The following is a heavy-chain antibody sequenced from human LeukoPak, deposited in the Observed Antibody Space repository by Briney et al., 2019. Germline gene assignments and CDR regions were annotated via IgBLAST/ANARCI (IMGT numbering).Heavy chain of an antibody. J-gene: IGHJ4*02. D-gene: IGHD3-16*01. V-gene: IGHV4-31*03. CDR1: GVSISGTGFH. CDR3: ARGGRGPFDY. Sequence: SQTLSLTCTVSGVSISGTGFHWSWLPLQPGKGLEWIGYIYYTGTTQYNPSLKSRASISLDTSKNQFSLRLASVTAADTAKYYCARGGRGPFDYWGQGTLVTVSS. CDR2: IYYTGTT.